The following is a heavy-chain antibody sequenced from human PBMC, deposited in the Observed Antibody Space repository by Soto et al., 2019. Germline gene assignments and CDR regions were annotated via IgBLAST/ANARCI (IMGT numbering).Heavy chain of an antibody. CDR3: ARAGGSYHDAFDI. CDR1: GYIFTGYI. V-gene: IGHV1-2*02. CDR2: VNPYGGGT. D-gene: IGHD1-26*01. Sequence: GASVKVSCKASGYIFTGYIIHWLRQAPGQGLEWMGWVNPYGGGTHYAQKFQGRVTLTSDTSISTVYMELSRLTSDDTAVYFCARAGGSYHDAFDIWGQGTMVTVSS. J-gene: IGHJ3*02.